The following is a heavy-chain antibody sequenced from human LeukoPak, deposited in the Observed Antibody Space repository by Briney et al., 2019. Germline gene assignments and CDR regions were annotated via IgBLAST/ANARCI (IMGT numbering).Heavy chain of an antibody. CDR1: GFTVSNIY. CDR3: ARDGVYYYDSSGYSHFDY. CDR2: NYSGGDT. Sequence: PGGSLRLSCAASGFTVSNIYMTSVRQAPGKGLEWVSVNYSGGDTYYAESVKGRFTISRDNSKNTLYLQMNSLRAEDTAVYYCARDGVYYYDSSGYSHFDYWGQGTLVTVSS. J-gene: IGHJ4*02. V-gene: IGHV3-53*05. D-gene: IGHD3-22*01.